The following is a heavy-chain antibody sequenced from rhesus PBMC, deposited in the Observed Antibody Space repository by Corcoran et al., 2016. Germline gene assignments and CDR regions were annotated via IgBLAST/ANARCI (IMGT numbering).Heavy chain of an antibody. CDR2: IDGSSTST. CDR3: ARGSRYFDY. V-gene: IGHV4S10*01. Sequence: QVQLQESGPAVVKPSETLSLTCAVSGGSISDSYRWSWIRQPPGKGLEWIGYIDGSSTSTNYNPSLKSRVTISKDTSKNQFSLKLSSVTAADTAVYYCARGSRYFDYWGQGVLVTVSS. CDR1: GGSISDSYR. J-gene: IGHJ4*01. D-gene: IGHD2-39*01.